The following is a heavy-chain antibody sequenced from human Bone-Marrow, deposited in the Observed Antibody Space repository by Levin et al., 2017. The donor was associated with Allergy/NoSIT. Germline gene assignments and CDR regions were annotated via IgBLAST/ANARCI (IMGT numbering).Heavy chain of an antibody. CDR3: GRWARAGGVVSPL. D-gene: IGHD3-3*01. V-gene: IGHV3-21*06. CDR2: ITTTSAYI. CDR1: GFTFSDYS. Sequence: GGSLRLSCATSGFTFSDYSMNWVRQAPGKGLEWVSSITTTSAYIHYADSVKGRFTISRDNAESSLFLQMDSLRAEDTAVYFGGRWARAGGVVSPLWGQGTLVTVSS. J-gene: IGHJ4*02.